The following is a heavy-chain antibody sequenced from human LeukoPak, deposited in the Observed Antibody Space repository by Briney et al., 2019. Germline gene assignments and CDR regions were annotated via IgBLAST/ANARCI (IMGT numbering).Heavy chain of an antibody. CDR3: AWGPKYYDFWSGYSPLSY. D-gene: IGHD3-3*01. CDR1: GFTFSSYG. J-gene: IGHJ4*02. V-gene: IGHV3-30*03. CDR2: ISYDGSNK. Sequence: PGGSLRLSCAASGFTFSSYGMHWVRQAPGKGLEWVAVISYDGSNKYYADSVKGRFTISGDNSKNTLYLQMNSLRAEDTAVYYCAWGPKYYDFWSGYSPLSYWGQGTLVTVSS.